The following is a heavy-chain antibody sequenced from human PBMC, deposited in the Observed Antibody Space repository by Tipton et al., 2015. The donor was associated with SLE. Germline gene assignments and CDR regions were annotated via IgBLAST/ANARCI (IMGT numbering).Heavy chain of an antibody. CDR3: ARATDWNLSPDV. J-gene: IGHJ6*04. Sequence: TLSLTCDVYGGFLRDYFWSWIRQPPGKGLEWIGEIHHSGSTNSNPSLKSRVTISVDKSKNQFSLKLSSVTVADTAVYYCARATDWNLSPDVWGKGTTVTVSS. V-gene: IGHV4-34*01. CDR2: IHHSGST. D-gene: IGHD1-7*01. CDR1: GGFLRDYF.